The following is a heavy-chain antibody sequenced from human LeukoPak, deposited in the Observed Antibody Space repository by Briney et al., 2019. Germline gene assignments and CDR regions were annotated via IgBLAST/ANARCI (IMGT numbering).Heavy chain of an antibody. V-gene: IGHV3-21*01. J-gene: IGHJ4*02. CDR2: IDYDGSHI. Sequence: GGSLRLSCAGSGFTFSTSAMNWVRQVPGKGLEWVSSIDYDGSHIYYSASVKGRFSISRDNARDSVYLQMDSLRTEDTAVYYCARDPERYLRTGHYDYWGQGTLVIVST. CDR3: ARDPERYLRTGHYDY. CDR1: GFTFSTSA. D-gene: IGHD3-10*02.